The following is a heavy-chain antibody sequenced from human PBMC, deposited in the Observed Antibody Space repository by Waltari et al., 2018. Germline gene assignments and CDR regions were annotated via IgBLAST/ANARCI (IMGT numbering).Heavy chain of an antibody. J-gene: IGHJ6*02. Sequence: EVPLVESVGGLVQPGGSMRLSCAASGFTFSSYWLSLVRPGPGKGLGWLANIKQDGSEKYYVDSVKGRFTISRDNAKNSLYLQMNSLRAEDTAVYYCARAGGTYYYYGMDVWGQGTTVTVSS. CDR1: GFTFSSYW. CDR2: IKQDGSEK. D-gene: IGHD3-16*01. CDR3: ARAGGTYYYYGMDV. V-gene: IGHV3-7*01.